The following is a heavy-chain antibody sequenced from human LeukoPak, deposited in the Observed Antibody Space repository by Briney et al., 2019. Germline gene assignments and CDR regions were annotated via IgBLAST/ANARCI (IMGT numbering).Heavy chain of an antibody. Sequence: GGSLRLSCAASGFTFSDYYMSWIRQAPGKGLEWVSYISSSGSTIYYADSVKGRFTISRDNAKNSLYLQVNSLKTEDSAVYYCASLQQGFRIIGVFAPWGQGPQVTVSS. V-gene: IGHV3-11*04. CDR2: ISSSGSTI. CDR1: GFTFSDYY. J-gene: IGHJ5*02. CDR3: ASLQQGFRIIGVFAP. D-gene: IGHD1-14*01.